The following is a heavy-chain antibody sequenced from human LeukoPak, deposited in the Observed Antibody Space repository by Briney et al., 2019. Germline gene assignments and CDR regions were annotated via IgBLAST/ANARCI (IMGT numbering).Heavy chain of an antibody. Sequence: KPSETLSLTCSVSGGSINSNSHHWDWIRQAPGKGLEWIGNIYYSGTTSYNPSLKSRVTISVDTSKNQFSLRLSSVTAADTAVYYCARRGDILTDYAFDYWGQGTQVTVPS. D-gene: IGHD3-9*01. CDR1: GGSINSNSHH. CDR3: ARRGDILTDYAFDY. V-gene: IGHV4-39*01. CDR2: IYYSGTT. J-gene: IGHJ4*02.